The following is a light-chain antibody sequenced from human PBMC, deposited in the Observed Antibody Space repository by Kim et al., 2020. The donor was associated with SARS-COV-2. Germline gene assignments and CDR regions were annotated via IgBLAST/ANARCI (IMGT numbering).Light chain of an antibody. CDR2: SNN. V-gene: IGLV1-44*01. CDR3: AAWDASLNNRL. CDR1: ISNIGSDT. Sequence: QSVLTQPPSASGTPGQRVTISCSGSISNIGSDTVNWYQQLPGTAPKLLIYSNNQRPSGVPARFSGSKSGTSASLAISGLQSEDEADYYCAAWDASLNNRLFAGGTKVTVL. J-gene: IGLJ3*02.